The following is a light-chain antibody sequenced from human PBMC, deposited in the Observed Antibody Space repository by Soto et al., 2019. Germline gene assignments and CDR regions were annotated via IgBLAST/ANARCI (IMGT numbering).Light chain of an antibody. V-gene: IGKV3-11*01. CDR1: QSVSSY. J-gene: IGKJ5*01. CDR3: QQRSNWPPAT. Sequence: EIVLTQSPATLSLSPGERATLSCRASQSVSSYLAWYQQKPGQAPRHLIYDASNRATGIPARFSGSGSGTDFTLTISSLEPEDFAVYYCQQRSNWPPATFGQGTRLEIK. CDR2: DAS.